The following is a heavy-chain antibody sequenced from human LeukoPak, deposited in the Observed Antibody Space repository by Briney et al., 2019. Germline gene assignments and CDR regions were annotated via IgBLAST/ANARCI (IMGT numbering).Heavy chain of an antibody. CDR2: IYYSGST. CDR1: GGSISSYY. V-gene: IGHV4-59*01. CDR3: AKSYDSSGYYNY. Sequence: SETLSLTCTVSGGSISSYYWSWIRQPPGKGLEWIGYIYYSGSTNYNPSLKSRVTISVDTSKNQFSLKLGSVTAADTAVYYCAKSYDSSGYYNYWGQGTLVTVSS. J-gene: IGHJ4*02. D-gene: IGHD3-22*01.